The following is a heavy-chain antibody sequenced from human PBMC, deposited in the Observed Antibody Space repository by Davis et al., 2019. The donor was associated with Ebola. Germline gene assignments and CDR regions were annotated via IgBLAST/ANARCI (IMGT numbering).Heavy chain of an antibody. D-gene: IGHD3-9*01. CDR3: ARDEVRYFDWLLVLHWYFDL. V-gene: IGHV3-23*01. CDR2: ISGSGGST. CDR1: VITFSSYA. J-gene: IGHJ2*01. Sequence: PGGSLRLSCTDSVITFSSYAMTWVRQAPGKRLEWVSAISGSGGSTYYADSVKGRFTISRDNSKNTLYLQMNSLRAEDTAVYYCARDEVRYFDWLLVLHWYFDLWGRGTLVTVSS.